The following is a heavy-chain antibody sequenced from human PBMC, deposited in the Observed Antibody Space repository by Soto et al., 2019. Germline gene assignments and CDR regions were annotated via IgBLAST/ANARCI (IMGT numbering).Heavy chain of an antibody. CDR1: GFTLSDHH. Sequence: EVQLVESGGGLVQPGGSLRLSCAASGFTLSDHHINWVRQAPGKGLEWLGRTRKRSDSFTTEYAASVKGRFTISRDGSLTLVFLRMNRLKTDDTAVYYCVGESCYAFEDWGQGPLVTVSS. CDR2: TRKRSDSFTT. V-gene: IGHV3-72*01. D-gene: IGHD3-16*01. CDR3: VGESCYAFED. J-gene: IGHJ4*02.